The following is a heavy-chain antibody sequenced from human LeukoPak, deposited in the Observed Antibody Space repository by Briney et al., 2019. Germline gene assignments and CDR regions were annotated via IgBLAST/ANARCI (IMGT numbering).Heavy chain of an antibody. V-gene: IGHV4-34*01. Sequence: SETLSLTCTVSGGSISSYYWSWIRQPPGKGLEWIGEINHSGSTNYNPSLKSRVTISVDTSKNQFSLKLSSVTAADTAVYYCARVTRYTYYYYYYMDVWGKGTTVTISS. D-gene: IGHD1-1*01. CDR2: INHSGST. CDR1: GGSISSYY. J-gene: IGHJ6*03. CDR3: ARVTRYTYYYYYYMDV.